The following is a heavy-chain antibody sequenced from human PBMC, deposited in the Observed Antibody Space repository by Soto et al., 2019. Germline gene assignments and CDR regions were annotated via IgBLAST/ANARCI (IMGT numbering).Heavy chain of an antibody. Sequence: QVRLQESGPGLVKPSQTLSLTCRVSGDSTSSGGYYWSWIRQHPGKGLEWIGYIYWSGNTYFNPSLKRRVSISLGTSSNQFSLNLTSVTAADTAVYYCARGAADYGDAFDIWGQGTTVTVSS. J-gene: IGHJ3*02. CDR1: GDSTSSGGYY. CDR3: ARGAADYGDAFDI. D-gene: IGHD4-17*01. CDR2: IYWSGNT. V-gene: IGHV4-31*03.